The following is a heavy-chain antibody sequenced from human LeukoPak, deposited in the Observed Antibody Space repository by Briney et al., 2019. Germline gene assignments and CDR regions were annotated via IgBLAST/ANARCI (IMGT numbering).Heavy chain of an antibody. D-gene: IGHD2-21*02. Sequence: ASVKVSCKASGYTFTGYYMHWVRQAPGQGLEWMGWINPNSAGTNYAQKFQGRVTMTRDTSISTAYMELSRLRSDDTAVYYCATAAYCGGDCYSGTSESYYFDYWGQGTLVTVSS. J-gene: IGHJ4*02. V-gene: IGHV1-2*02. CDR1: GYTFTGYY. CDR2: INPNSAGT. CDR3: ATAAYCGGDCYSGTSESYYFDY.